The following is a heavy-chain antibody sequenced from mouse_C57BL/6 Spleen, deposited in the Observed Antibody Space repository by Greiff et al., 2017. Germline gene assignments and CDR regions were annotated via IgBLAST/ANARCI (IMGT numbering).Heavy chain of an antibody. V-gene: IGHV14-1*01. CDR3: TTTRYGSSYGWFAY. CDR2: IDPEDGDT. D-gene: IGHD1-1*01. J-gene: IGHJ3*01. CDR1: GFNIKDYY. Sequence: EVQLQQSGAELVRPGASVMLSCTASGFNIKDYYMHWVKQRPEQGLEWIGRIDPEDGDTEYAPKFQGKATMTADTSSNTAYLQLSSLTSEDTAVYYCTTTRYGSSYGWFAYWGQGTLVTVSA.